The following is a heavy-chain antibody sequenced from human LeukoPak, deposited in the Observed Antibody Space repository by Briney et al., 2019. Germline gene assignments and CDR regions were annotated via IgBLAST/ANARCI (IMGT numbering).Heavy chain of an antibody. CDR3: ARDPGTMLRGSRRGYDGNYYYMDV. J-gene: IGHJ6*03. Sequence: SETLSLTSTASGGSISSGSYCWSWIRQPAGKGPEWIGHVHSSGSTNYDSSLKSRVTISRDTSKNQFSLKLSSVTAADTAVYYCARDPGTMLRGSRRGYDGNYYYMDVWGKGTTVTVSS. D-gene: IGHD3-10*01. CDR1: GGSISSGSYC. CDR2: VHSSGST. V-gene: IGHV4-61*09.